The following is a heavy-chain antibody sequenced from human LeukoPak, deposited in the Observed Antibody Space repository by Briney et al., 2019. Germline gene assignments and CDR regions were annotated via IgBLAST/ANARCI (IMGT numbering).Heavy chain of an antibody. Sequence: ASVKVSCKASGYTFTSYGTSWVRQAPGQGLEWMGWISAYNGNTNYAQKLQGRVTMTTDTSTSTAYMELRSLRSDDTAVYYCARDVYGDYNPNYYYGMDVWGQGTTVTVSS. CDR2: ISAYNGNT. D-gene: IGHD4-17*01. CDR1: GYTFTSYG. J-gene: IGHJ6*02. CDR3: ARDVYGDYNPNYYYGMDV. V-gene: IGHV1-18*01.